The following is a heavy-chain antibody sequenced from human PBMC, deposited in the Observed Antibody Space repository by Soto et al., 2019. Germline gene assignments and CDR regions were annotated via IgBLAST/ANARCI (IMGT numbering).Heavy chain of an antibody. CDR2: ISYDGSEK. D-gene: IGHD2-2*02. V-gene: IGHV3-30*18. Sequence: LRLSCAASGFTFNTYGMHWVRQAPGKGLEWVAVISYDGSEKYYVDSVKGRFTISKDNSKNTLYLQMNSLRPEDTAVYYCAKSPNFYCSSPNCYKYYFDHWGQGTLVTVSS. CDR3: AKSPNFYCSSPNCYKYYFDH. J-gene: IGHJ4*02. CDR1: GFTFNTYG.